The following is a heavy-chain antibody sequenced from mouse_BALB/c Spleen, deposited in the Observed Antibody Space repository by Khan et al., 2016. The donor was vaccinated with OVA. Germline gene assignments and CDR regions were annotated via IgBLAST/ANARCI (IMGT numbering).Heavy chain of an antibody. V-gene: IGHV2-6-1*01. CDR2: IWSDGST. CDR3: ARQPYYHYNIVEY. Sequence: QMQLEESGPGLVAPSQSLSITCTISGFSLTNYGVHWVRQPPGKGLEWLVVIWSDGSTTYNSALKSRLTISKDNSKSQVFLKMNSLQTDDTAMYFCARQPYYHYNIVEYWGQGTSVTVSS. J-gene: IGHJ4*01. CDR1: GFSLTNYG. D-gene: IGHD2-4*01.